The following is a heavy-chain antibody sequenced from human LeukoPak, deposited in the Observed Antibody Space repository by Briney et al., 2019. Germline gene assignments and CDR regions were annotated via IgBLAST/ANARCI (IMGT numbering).Heavy chain of an antibody. V-gene: IGHV3-33*06. D-gene: IGHD2/OR15-2a*01. CDR1: GFTFRNYG. CDR3: AKVGEFETLGNNLDWYFDL. CDR2: IWFDGTET. J-gene: IGHJ2*01. Sequence: GGSLRLSCAASGFTFRNYGMHWVRPAPGKGLEWVAVIWFDGTETPYGDSVQGRFNISRDNSKNTVYLHMDRLRADDTAVYYCAKVGEFETLGNNLDWYFDLWGRGTRVIVSS.